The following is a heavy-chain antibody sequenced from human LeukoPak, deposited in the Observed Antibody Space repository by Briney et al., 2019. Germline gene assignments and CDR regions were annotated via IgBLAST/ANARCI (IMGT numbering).Heavy chain of an antibody. CDR2: IYYSGST. CDR3: ARANRGYYDSSGYSPWFDP. Sequence: SETLTPIFRSAGGSLGSHDGRWTRQPPEKGLEWIGYIYYSGSTNYNPSLKSRVTISVDTSKNQFSLKLSSVTAADTAVYYCARANRGYYDSSGYSPWFDPWGQGTLVTVSS. D-gene: IGHD3-22*01. J-gene: IGHJ5*02. CDR1: GGSLGSHD. V-gene: IGHV4-59*11.